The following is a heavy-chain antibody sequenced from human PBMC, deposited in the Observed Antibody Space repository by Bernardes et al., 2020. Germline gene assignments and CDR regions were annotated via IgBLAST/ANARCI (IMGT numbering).Heavy chain of an antibody. V-gene: IGHV4-59*01. D-gene: IGHD1-20*01. J-gene: IGHJ4*02. CDR2: IYNSGTT. CDR1: GGSIRGFF. Sequence: SETLSLSYTVSGGSIRGFFWIWLRQPPGKGLEWTGYIYNSGTTKYNPSLKSRVGISVDTSKNQFSLKLKSVTAADSAVYYCARDGITGSFDYWGQGTLVTVSS. CDR3: ARDGITGSFDY.